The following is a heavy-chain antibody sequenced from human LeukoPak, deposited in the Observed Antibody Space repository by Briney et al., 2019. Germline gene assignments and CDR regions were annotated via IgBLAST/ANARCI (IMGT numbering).Heavy chain of an antibody. V-gene: IGHV5-51*01. CDR1: GSTFTNYW. CDR3: ARRSYCGGGRCSSYYYYGMDV. J-gene: IGHJ6*02. D-gene: IGHD2-15*01. Sequence: LGEPLQISCQASGSTFTNYWIAWARQLPGKGREWMGIIYPGDFDTRISPSYQGQVNISAEKAISTAYLQWSSLKASDTGMYYCARRSYCGGGRCSSYYYYGMDVWGQGTTVTVSS. CDR2: IYPGDFDT.